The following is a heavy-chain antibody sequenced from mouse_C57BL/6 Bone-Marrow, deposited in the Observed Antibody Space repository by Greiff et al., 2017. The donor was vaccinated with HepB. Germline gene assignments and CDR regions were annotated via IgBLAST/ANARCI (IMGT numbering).Heavy chain of an antibody. CDR3: ARDIYDGYYIFAY. J-gene: IGHJ3*01. V-gene: IGHV5-4*01. CDR1: GFTFSSYA. Sequence: EVKLMESGGGLVKPGGSLKLSCAASGFTFSSYAMSWVRQTPEKRLEWVATISDGGSYTYYPDNVKGRFTISRDNAKNNLYLQMSHLKSEDTAMYYCARDIYDGYYIFAYWGQGTLVTVSA. D-gene: IGHD2-3*01. CDR2: ISDGGSYT.